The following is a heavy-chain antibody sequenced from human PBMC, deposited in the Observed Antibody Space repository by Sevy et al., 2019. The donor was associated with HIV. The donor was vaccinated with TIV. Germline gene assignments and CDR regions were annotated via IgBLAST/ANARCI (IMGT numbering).Heavy chain of an antibody. CDR1: GFTFNNYW. CDR3: ARSWDYWGQMGY. CDR2: IKQDGSAK. D-gene: IGHD7-27*01. Sequence: GGSLRLSCAASGFTFNNYWMTWVRQAPGKGLEWVANIKQDGSAKYYMESVKGRFNISRDNTKNSLYLQLNSLRAEDTAVYYCARSWDYWGQMGYWGQGTLVTVSS. V-gene: IGHV3-7*03. J-gene: IGHJ4*02.